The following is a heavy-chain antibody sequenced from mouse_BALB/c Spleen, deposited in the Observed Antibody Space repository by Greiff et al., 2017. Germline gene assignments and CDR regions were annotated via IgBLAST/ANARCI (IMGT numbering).Heavy chain of an antibody. CDR3: TRDGYSWFAY. J-gene: IGHJ3*01. D-gene: IGHD2-3*01. Sequence: EVQRVESGGGLVKPGGSLKLSCAASGFTFSSYTMSWVRQTPEKRLEWVATISSGGSYTYYPDSVKGRFTISRDNAKNTLYLQMSSLKSEDTAMYYCTRDGYSWFAYWGQGTLVTVSA. V-gene: IGHV5-6-4*01. CDR2: ISSGGSYT. CDR1: GFTFSSYT.